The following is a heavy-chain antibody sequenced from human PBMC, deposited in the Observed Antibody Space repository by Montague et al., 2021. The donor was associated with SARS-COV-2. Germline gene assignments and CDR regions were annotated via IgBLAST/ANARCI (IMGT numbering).Heavy chain of an antibody. V-gene: IGHV3-11*01. CDR3: ARESGSGSYYDYFDY. CDR1: GFTFSDYY. J-gene: IGHJ4*02. D-gene: IGHD1-26*01. Sequence: SLRLSCAASGFTFSDYYMSWIRQAPGKGLEWVSYISSSGSTIYYADSVKGRFTTSRDNAKNSLYLQMNSLRAEDTAIYYCARESGSGSYYDYFDYWGQGTLVTVSS. CDR2: ISSSGSTI.